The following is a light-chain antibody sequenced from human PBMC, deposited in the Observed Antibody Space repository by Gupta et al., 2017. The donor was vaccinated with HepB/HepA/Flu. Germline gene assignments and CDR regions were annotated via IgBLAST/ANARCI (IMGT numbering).Light chain of an antibody. V-gene: IGKV1-12*01. J-gene: IGKJ5*01. CDR3: QQGNSVPLT. Sequence: DIQMTQSPSPVSASVGDRVTITCRASQGISSWLSWYQQKPGKARKLLIDAASSLQGGDPSRCSSGGSGTDFTLTSRSLQAEDLATYYEQQGNSVPLTFGQGTRLEIK. CDR2: AAS. CDR1: QGISSW.